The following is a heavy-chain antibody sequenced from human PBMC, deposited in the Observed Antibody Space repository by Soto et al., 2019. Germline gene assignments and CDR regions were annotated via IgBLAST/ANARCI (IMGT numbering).Heavy chain of an antibody. CDR1: GYTLTDLA. CDR3: ATRGTRWLQSPFDY. D-gene: IGHD1-1*01. V-gene: IGHV1-24*01. Sequence: QVQVVQSGAEVKKPGASVKVSCKVSGYTLTDLAMHWVRQAPGKGREWVGGFDPEDGETIYAQTFQGRVTMTEDTSTDTAYMELSRLRSEDTAVYYCATRGTRWLQSPFDYWGQGTLVTVSS. CDR2: FDPEDGET. J-gene: IGHJ4*02.